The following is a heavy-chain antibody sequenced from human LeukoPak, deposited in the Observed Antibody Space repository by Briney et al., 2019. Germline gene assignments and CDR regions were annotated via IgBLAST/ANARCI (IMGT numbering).Heavy chain of an antibody. D-gene: IGHD3-10*01. CDR2: IYYSGRT. V-gene: IGHV4-39*01. CDR3: ARLGSGSSYFDY. J-gene: IGHJ4*02. CDR1: GGSISSSSYY. Sequence: SETLSLTCTVSGGSISSSSYYWGWIRQPPGKGLEWIGSIYYSGRTYYNPSPKSRVTISVDTSKNQFSLKLSSVTAADTAVYYCARLGSGSSYFDYWGQGTLVTVSS.